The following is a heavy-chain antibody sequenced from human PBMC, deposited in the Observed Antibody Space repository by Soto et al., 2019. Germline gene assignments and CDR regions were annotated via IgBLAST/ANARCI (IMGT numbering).Heavy chain of an antibody. J-gene: IGHJ3*02. CDR2: MNPNSGNT. CDR1: GYTFNRHD. D-gene: IGHD6-19*01. CDR3: AREGLYGSIQDNTFNI. Sequence: QVQLVQSGAAVKRSGASVRISCKASGYTFNRHDINWVRQATCQGPEWIGWMNPNSGNTGYAQKFQGRVIMTRDSSITTAYMDLSSLTSEDTAIYYCAREGLYGSIQDNTFNIWGQGTMVSVSS. V-gene: IGHV1-8*01.